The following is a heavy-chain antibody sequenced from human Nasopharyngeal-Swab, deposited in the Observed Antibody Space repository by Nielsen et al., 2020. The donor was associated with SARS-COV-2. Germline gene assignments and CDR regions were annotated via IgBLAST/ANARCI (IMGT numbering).Heavy chain of an antibody. Sequence: GGSLRLSCAASGFTFSSYGMHWVRQAPGKGLEWVAVISNDGKNIYYADSVKGRFTIARDNSKNTLYLQMNSLRADDAAVYYCARYLRKYYYLDVWGKGTTFTVSS. D-gene: IGHD2/OR15-2a*01. CDR2: ISNDGKNI. CDR3: ARYLRKYYYLDV. J-gene: IGHJ6*03. V-gene: IGHV3-30*03. CDR1: GFTFSSYG.